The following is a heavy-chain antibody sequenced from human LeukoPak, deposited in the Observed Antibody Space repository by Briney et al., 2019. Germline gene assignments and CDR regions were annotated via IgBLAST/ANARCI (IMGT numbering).Heavy chain of an antibody. CDR1: GGSISSGSYY. Sequence: PSETLSLTCTVSGGSISSGSYYWSWIRQPAGKGLEWIGRIHTSGSTNYNPSLKSRVTISVDTSKNQFSLKLSSVTAADTAVYYCAREDSYFDYWGQGTLVTVSS. J-gene: IGHJ4*02. V-gene: IGHV4-61*02. CDR3: AREDSYFDY. CDR2: IHTSGST.